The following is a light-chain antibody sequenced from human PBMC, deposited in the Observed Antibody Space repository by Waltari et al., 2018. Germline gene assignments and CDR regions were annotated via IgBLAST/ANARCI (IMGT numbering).Light chain of an antibody. V-gene: IGLV3-21*02. J-gene: IGLJ3*02. CDR3: QVWHHTNDQEGV. Sequence: YVLTQPPSVSVAPGQTARLTCGGYNIGGKSVHWYQQKPGQAPVLVVYADSARPSGIPERFSGSNSGNTATLTITRVEAGDEADYYCQVWHHTNDQEGVFGGGTTLTV. CDR1: NIGGKS. CDR2: ADS.